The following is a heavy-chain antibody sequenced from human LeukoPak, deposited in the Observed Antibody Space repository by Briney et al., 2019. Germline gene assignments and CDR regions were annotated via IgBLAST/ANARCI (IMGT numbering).Heavy chain of an antibody. Sequence: PSETLSLTCTVSGGSISSSSYYWGWIRQPPGKGLEWIGSIYYSGSTYYNPSLKSRVIISVDTSKNHFSLKLSSVTAADTAVYYCARAPNYDFWSGYLDYWGQGTPVTVSS. CDR1: GGSISSSSYY. J-gene: IGHJ4*02. CDR3: ARAPNYDFWSGYLDY. CDR2: IYYSGST. D-gene: IGHD3-3*01. V-gene: IGHV4-39*02.